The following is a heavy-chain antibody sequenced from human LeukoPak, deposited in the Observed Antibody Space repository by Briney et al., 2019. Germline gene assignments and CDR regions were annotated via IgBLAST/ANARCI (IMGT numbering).Heavy chain of an antibody. CDR3: ARDLYYDFWSGYYDY. J-gene: IGHJ4*02. CDR1: GYTFTSYG. V-gene: IGHV1-18*01. D-gene: IGHD3-3*01. Sequence: GASVKVSCKASGYTFTSYGISWVRQAPGQGLEWMGWISAYNSNTNYAQKLQGRVTMTTDTSTSTAYMELRSLRSDDTAVYYCARDLYYDFWSGYYDYWGQGTLVTVSS. CDR2: ISAYNSNT.